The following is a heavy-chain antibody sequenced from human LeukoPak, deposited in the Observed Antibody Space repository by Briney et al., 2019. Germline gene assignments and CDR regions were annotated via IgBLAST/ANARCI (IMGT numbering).Heavy chain of an antibody. CDR3: AGLRFLEWSPDWFDP. V-gene: IGHV3-74*01. Sequence: GGSLRLSCEASGFSFDDYGMSWVRQSTGKGLVWVSRINSDGSSTSYADSVKGRFTISRDNAKNTLYLQMNSLRAEDTAVYYCAGLRFLEWSPDWFDPWGQGTLVTVSS. CDR2: INSDGSST. D-gene: IGHD3-3*01. CDR1: GFSFDDYG. J-gene: IGHJ5*02.